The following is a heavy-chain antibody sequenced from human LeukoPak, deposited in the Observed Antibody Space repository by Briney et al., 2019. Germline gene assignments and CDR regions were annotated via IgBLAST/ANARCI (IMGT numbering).Heavy chain of an antibody. CDR2: IKQDGSEK. D-gene: IGHD1-26*01. CDR3: ARGTGAIDY. V-gene: IGHV3-7*01. Sequence: GGSLRLSCAASGFAFSYYWMSWVRQAPGKGLERVANIKQDGSEKYFVDSVKGRFTISRDNAKNSLYLQMSSLRAEDTAVYYCARGTGAIDYWGQGTLVTVSS. CDR1: GFAFSYYW. J-gene: IGHJ4*02.